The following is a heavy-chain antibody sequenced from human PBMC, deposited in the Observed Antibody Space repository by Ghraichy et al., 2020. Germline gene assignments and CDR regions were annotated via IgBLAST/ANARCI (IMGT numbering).Heavy chain of an antibody. J-gene: IGHJ5*02. V-gene: IGHV4-39*01. CDR2: IYYSGST. D-gene: IGHD6-6*01. CDR1: GGSISSSSYY. CDR3: ARVEYSSSSNWFDP. Sequence: SETLSLTCTVSGGSISSSSYYWGWIRQPPGKGLEWIGSIYYSGSTYYNPSLKSRVTISVDTFKNQFSLKLSSVTAADTAVYYCARVEYSSSSNWFDPWGQETLATFSS.